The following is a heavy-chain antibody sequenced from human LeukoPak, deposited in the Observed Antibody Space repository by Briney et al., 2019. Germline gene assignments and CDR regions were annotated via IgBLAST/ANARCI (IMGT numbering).Heavy chain of an antibody. Sequence: PSETLSLTCAVYGGSFSGYYWSWIRQPPGKGLEWIGEINHSGSTNYNPSLKSRVTISVDTSKNQFSLKLSSVTAADTAVYYCARGSLGYLVPFQHWDQGTLVTVSS. D-gene: IGHD6-6*01. CDR2: INHSGST. V-gene: IGHV4-34*01. J-gene: IGHJ1*01. CDR3: ARGSLGYLVPFQH. CDR1: GGSFSGYY.